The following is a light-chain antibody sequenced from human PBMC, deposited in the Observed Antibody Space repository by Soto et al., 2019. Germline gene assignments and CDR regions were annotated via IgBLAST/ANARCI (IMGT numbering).Light chain of an antibody. Sequence: QSALTQPASVSGSPGQSITISCTGTSSDVGGYNYVSWYQQHSGKAPKLMIYDVSDRPSGVSNRFSGSKSGNTASLTISGLQAEDEADYYCSSYTSGFYVFGTGTKSPS. CDR2: DVS. CDR1: SSDVGGYNY. CDR3: SSYTSGFYV. J-gene: IGLJ1*01. V-gene: IGLV2-14*01.